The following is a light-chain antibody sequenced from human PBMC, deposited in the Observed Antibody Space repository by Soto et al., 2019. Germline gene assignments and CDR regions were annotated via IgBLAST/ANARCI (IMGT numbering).Light chain of an antibody. CDR3: CSYVDSDTVL. Sequence: QSVLTQPRSVSGSPGRSVTISCTGTSSDVGDDKYVSWYQQHPGKAPKLIIYDVTKRPSGVPDRFSGSKSGNTASLTISGLQAEDEADYYCCSYVDSDTVLFGGGTKLTVL. J-gene: IGLJ3*02. CDR1: SSDVGDDKY. CDR2: DVT. V-gene: IGLV2-11*01.